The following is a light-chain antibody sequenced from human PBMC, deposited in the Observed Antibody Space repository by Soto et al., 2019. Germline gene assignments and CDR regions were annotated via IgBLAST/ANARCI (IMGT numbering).Light chain of an antibody. V-gene: IGKV1-5*03. J-gene: IGKJ1*01. CDR3: HQYSSFPWT. CDR2: EAS. Sequence: DIQVTQSPSTLSASEGDIVTITCRASESIGNWLAWYQQKPGQAPNLLIYEASNLESGVPSRFSGSGSGTEFTLTISSPQPVDFATYYCHQYSSFPWTFGQGTKVDIK. CDR1: ESIGNW.